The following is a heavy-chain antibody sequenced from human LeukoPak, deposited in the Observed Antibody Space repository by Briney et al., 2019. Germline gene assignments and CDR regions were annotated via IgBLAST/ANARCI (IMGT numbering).Heavy chain of an antibody. CDR2: IGGDAVST. D-gene: IGHD3-3*01. Sequence: GGSLRLSCAASGFTFSSYAMSWVRQAPGKGLEWVSAIGGDAVSTYYADSVKGRFSISRDNSKNTLYLQMNSLRADDPAVYYCAKDLWKADYWGQGTLVTVSS. CDR1: GFTFSSYA. J-gene: IGHJ4*02. CDR3: AKDLWKADY. V-gene: IGHV3-23*01.